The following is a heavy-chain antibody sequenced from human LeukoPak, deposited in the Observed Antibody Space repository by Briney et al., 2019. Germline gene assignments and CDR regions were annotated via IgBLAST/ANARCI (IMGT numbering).Heavy chain of an antibody. V-gene: IGHV1-2*06. CDR2: VNVNNGDT. J-gene: IGHJ5*02. Sequence: ASVKVSCKASRYTFTGHYIHWVRQAPGQGLEWMGRVNVNNGDTKYAQKFQGRVTMTRDTSISTAYMELASLRSDDTAVFYCAREVGYSTSYYGRFDPWGQGTLVIVSS. D-gene: IGHD3-22*01. CDR1: RYTFTGHY. CDR3: AREVGYSTSYYGRFDP.